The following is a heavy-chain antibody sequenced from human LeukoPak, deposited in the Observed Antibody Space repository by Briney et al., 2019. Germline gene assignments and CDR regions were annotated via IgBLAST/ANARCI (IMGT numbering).Heavy chain of an antibody. Sequence: SETLSLTCTVSGGSISSYYWSWIRQPPGKGLEWIGEINHSGSTNYNPSLKSRVTISVDTSKNQFSLKLSSVTAADTAVYYCARTPVEMATTPYDAFDIWGQGTMVTVSS. D-gene: IGHD5-24*01. CDR1: GGSISSYY. V-gene: IGHV4-34*01. J-gene: IGHJ3*02. CDR2: INHSGST. CDR3: ARTPVEMATTPYDAFDI.